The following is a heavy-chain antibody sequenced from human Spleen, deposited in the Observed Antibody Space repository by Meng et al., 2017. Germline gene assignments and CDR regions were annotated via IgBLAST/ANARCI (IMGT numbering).Heavy chain of an antibody. CDR1: GGYFSDYY. CDR3: ARGGYIVATITLDY. J-gene: IGHJ4*02. Sequence: VQRQQWGAGLLKPAESRSRACGVSGGYFSDYYWSCIRQPPGKGLEWIGEINHSGSTNYNPSLESRATISVDTSKNQFSVKLSSMTAADTAVYYCARGGYIVATITLDYWGQGTLVTVSS. D-gene: IGHD5-12*01. V-gene: IGHV4-34*01. CDR2: INHSGST.